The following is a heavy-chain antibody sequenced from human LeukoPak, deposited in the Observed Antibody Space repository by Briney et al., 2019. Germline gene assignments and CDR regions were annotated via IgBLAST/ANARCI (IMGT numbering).Heavy chain of an antibody. CDR2: IYSGGST. J-gene: IGHJ6*03. CDR1: GFTVSNNY. D-gene: IGHD3-10*01. Sequence: GGSLRLSCAASGFTVSNNYMSWVRQAPGKGLEWVSVIYSGGSTYYADSVKGRFTISRDNSKNTLYLQMNSLRAEDTAVYYCARVSWFGELRYYYYMDVWGKGTTVTVSS. V-gene: IGHV3-53*01. CDR3: ARVSWFGELRYYYYMDV.